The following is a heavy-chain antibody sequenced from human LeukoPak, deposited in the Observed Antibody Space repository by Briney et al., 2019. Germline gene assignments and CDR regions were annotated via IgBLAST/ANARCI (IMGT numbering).Heavy chain of an antibody. J-gene: IGHJ6*03. CDR2: IYYSGST. Sequence: SETLSLTCTVSGYSISSGYYWSWIRQPPGKGLEWIGYIYYSGSTNYNPSLKSRVTISVDTSKNQFSLKLSSVTAADTAVYYCARAIIVVPAAPGNYYYYMDVWGKGTTVTISS. CDR3: ARAIIVVPAAPGNYYYYMDV. CDR1: GYSISSGYY. D-gene: IGHD2-2*01. V-gene: IGHV4-61*01.